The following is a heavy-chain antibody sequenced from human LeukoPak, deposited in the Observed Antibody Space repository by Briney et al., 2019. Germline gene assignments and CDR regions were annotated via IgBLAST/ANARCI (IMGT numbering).Heavy chain of an antibody. CDR2: ISYDGSNK. Sequence: GSLRLSCAASGFTFSSYAMHWVRQAPGKGLEWVAVISYDGSNKYYADSVKGRFTISRDNSKNTLYLQMNSLRAEDTAVYYCATHMTTFDYWGQGTLVTVSS. D-gene: IGHD4-17*01. CDR3: ATHMTTFDY. CDR1: GFTFSSYA. V-gene: IGHV3-30-3*01. J-gene: IGHJ4*02.